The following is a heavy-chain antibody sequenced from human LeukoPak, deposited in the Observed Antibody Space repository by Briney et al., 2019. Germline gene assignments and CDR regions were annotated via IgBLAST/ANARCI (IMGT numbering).Heavy chain of an antibody. V-gene: IGHV3-23*01. J-gene: IGHJ3*02. CDR3: AKVDYDFWSGYQWPNAFDI. Sequence: GGSLRLSCAASGFTFSSYAMSWVRQAPGKGLERVSAISGSGGSTYYADSVKGRFTISRDNSKNTLYLQMNSLRAEDTAVYYCAKVDYDFWSGYQWPNAFDIWGQGTMVTVSS. CDR1: GFTFSSYA. D-gene: IGHD3-3*01. CDR2: ISGSGGST.